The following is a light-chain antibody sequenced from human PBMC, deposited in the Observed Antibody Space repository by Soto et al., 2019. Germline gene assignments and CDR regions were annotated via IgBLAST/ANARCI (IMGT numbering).Light chain of an antibody. Sequence: EIVLTQSPGTLSLSLGERATLSCRASQSVSSSYLAWYQQKPGQAPRLLIYGASSRATGIPDRFSGSGSGTDFTLTISRLEPEDFAVYYCQQYGSSPEGTFGQGTKVEIK. V-gene: IGKV3-20*01. CDR3: QQYGSSPEGT. CDR1: QSVSSSY. J-gene: IGKJ1*01. CDR2: GAS.